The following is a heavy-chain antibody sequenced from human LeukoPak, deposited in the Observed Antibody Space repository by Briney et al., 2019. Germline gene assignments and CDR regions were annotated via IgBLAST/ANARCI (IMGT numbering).Heavy chain of an antibody. CDR3: AKSQDGGRLFHFDY. CDR1: GGSISNFY. J-gene: IGHJ4*02. CDR2: ISGSGGST. V-gene: IGHV3-23*01. D-gene: IGHD1-26*01. Sequence: PSETLSLTCTVSGGSISNFYWSWVRQAPGKGLEWVSVISGSGGSTYSADSVKGRFTISRDNSKNTLYLQMNSLRAEDTAVYFCAKSQDGGRLFHFDYWGQGTLVTVSS.